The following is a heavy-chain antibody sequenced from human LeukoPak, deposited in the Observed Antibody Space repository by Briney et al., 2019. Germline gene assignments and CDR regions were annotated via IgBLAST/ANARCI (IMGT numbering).Heavy chain of an antibody. CDR2: IIGSGGST. Sequence: LPGGCLRLSCAASGFTFSSYAMSWVRQAPGKGLEWVSAIIGSGGSTYYADSVKGRFTISRDNAKNTVYLQMNSLRAEDTAVYYCSRDQLSYCDGDCPWGQGTLVTVSS. J-gene: IGHJ5*02. CDR3: SRDQLSYCDGDCP. D-gene: IGHD2-21*02. CDR1: GFTFSSYA. V-gene: IGHV3-23*01.